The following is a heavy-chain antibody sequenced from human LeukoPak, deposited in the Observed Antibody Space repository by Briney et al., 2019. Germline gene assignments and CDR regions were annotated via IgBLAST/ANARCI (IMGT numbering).Heavy chain of an antibody. Sequence: PGGSLRLSCAASGFTFSTYGMTWVRQAPGKGLEWVSTINSGGVNTYYVDSVKGRFTISRDNSKNTLYLQMNSLRAEDTAVYYCAKSQETLWFGELLSPPHWGQGTLVTVSS. V-gene: IGHV3-23*01. CDR3: AKSQETLWFGELLSPPH. CDR1: GFTFSTYG. J-gene: IGHJ4*02. D-gene: IGHD3-10*01. CDR2: INSGGVNT.